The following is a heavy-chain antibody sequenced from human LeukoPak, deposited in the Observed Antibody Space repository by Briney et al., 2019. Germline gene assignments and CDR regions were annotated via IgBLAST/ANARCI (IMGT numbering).Heavy chain of an antibody. J-gene: IGHJ4*02. CDR2: IYHSGST. D-gene: IGHD3-22*01. CDR3: PITYYYDSSGYYYFDY. V-gene: IGHV4-39*07. Sequence: PSETLSLTCTVSGGSISSGDYYWSWIRQPPGKGLEWIGSIYHSGSTYYNPSLKSRVTISVDTSKNQFSLKLSSVTAADTAVYYCPITYYYDSSGYYYFDYWGQGTLVTVSS. CDR1: GGSISSGDYY.